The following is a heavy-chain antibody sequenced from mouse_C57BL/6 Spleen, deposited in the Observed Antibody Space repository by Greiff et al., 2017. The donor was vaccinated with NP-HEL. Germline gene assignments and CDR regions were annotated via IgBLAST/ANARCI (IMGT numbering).Heavy chain of an antibody. D-gene: IGHD1-1*01. CDR2: IHPNSGST. CDR1: GYTFTSYW. J-gene: IGHJ1*03. V-gene: IGHV1-64*01. Sequence: VQLQQPGAELVKPGASVKLSCKASGYTFTSYWMHWVKQRPGQGLEWIGMIHPNSGSTNYNEKFKSKATLTVDKSSSTAYMQLSSLTSEDSAVYYCARGVVAPYWYFDVWGTGTTVTVSS. CDR3: ARGVVAPYWYFDV.